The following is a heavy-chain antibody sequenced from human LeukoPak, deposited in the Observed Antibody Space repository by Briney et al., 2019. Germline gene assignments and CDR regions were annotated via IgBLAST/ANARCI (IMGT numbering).Heavy chain of an antibody. CDR1: GYTFTGYY. Sequence: ASVKVSCKASGYTFTGYYMHWVRQAPGQGLEWMGWIHANSGSTNYAQKLQGRVTMTRDTSISTAYMELSRLRSDDTAVYYCARGGIVVVYYYYYMDVWGKGTTVTVSS. D-gene: IGHD3-22*01. J-gene: IGHJ6*03. CDR2: IHANSGST. CDR3: ARGGIVVVYYYYYMDV. V-gene: IGHV1-2*02.